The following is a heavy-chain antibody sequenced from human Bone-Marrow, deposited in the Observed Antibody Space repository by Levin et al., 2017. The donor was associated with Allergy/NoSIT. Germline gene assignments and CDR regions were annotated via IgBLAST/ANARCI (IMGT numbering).Heavy chain of an antibody. J-gene: IGHJ5*01. V-gene: IGHV3-21*01. Sequence: TGGSLRLSCAASGITFSSYGMNWVRQVPGKGREGVAAISGIVNYVFYAYSLKGRFTISRDNARNSLFPQMNSLRGTDTAVYYCVMEPRSAWLQINNWFECWGQGTLVTVSS. CDR3: VMEPRSAWLQINNWFEC. CDR1: GITFSSYG. D-gene: IGHD1-1*01. CDR2: ISGIVNYV.